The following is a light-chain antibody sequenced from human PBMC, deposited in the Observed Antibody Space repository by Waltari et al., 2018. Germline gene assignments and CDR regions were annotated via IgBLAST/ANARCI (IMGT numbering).Light chain of an antibody. CDR2: EVT. CDR1: SSDVGAYNY. Sequence: QSALTQPPSASGSPGQSVPISCTGTSSDVGAYNYVSWYQQFPGKAPKLMIYEVTKRPSGGPDRFSASKSGNTASLTVSGLQAEDEADYYCSSYAGNNNCVFGTGTKVTVL. CDR3: SSYAGNNNCV. V-gene: IGLV2-8*01. J-gene: IGLJ1*01.